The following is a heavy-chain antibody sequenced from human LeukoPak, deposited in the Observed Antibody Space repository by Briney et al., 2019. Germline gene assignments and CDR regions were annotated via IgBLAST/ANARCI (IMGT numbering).Heavy chain of an antibody. CDR3: ARDRASGWYDGGDY. CDR2: ISSSSSYI. J-gene: IGHJ4*02. V-gene: IGHV3-21*01. Sequence: GGSLRLSCAASRFTFSSYSMNWVRQAPGKGLEWVSSISSSSSYIYYADSVKGRFTISRDNAKNSLYLQMDSLRAEDTAVYYCARDRASGWYDGGDYWGQGTLVTVSS. CDR1: RFTFSSYS. D-gene: IGHD6-19*01.